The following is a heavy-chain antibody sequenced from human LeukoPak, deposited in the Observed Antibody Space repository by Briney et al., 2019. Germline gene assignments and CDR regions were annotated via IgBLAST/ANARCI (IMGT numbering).Heavy chain of an antibody. CDR2: IDDSGST. D-gene: IGHD3-22*01. J-gene: IGHJ3*02. Sequence: SQTLSLACTVSGGSISSGGYYWSWLRQRPGKGLEWISNIDDSGSTYYNPSLKSRVTISVDTSKNQFSLNLSSVTAADTAVYYCARISVDSRDYYYLAFDIWGQGTMVTVSS. CDR3: ARISVDSRDYYYLAFDI. CDR1: GGSISSGGYY. V-gene: IGHV4-31*03.